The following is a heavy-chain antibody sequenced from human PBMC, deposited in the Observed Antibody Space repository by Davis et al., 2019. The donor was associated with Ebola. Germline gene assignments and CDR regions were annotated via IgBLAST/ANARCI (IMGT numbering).Heavy chain of an antibody. CDR1: GGSISSGDYY. Sequence: SETLSLTCTVSGGSISSGDYYWSWIRQPPGKGLEWIGYIYYSGNAYYSPSLQSRVTISIDTPNKQISLKLSSVTAADTAVYYCARGRLLEWPPTFYGLDVWGKGTTVTVSS. V-gene: IGHV4-30-4*02. CDR2: IYYSGNA. CDR3: ARGRLLEWPPTFYGLDV. D-gene: IGHD3-3*01. J-gene: IGHJ6*04.